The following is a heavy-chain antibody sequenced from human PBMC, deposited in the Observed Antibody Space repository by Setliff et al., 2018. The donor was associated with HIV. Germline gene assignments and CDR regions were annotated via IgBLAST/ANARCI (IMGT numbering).Heavy chain of an antibody. V-gene: IGHV4-34*01. CDR2: INHSGST. J-gene: IGHJ4*02. CDR1: GGSFSGYY. Sequence: SETLSLTCAVDGGSFSGYYWSWIRQPPGKGLEWIGEINHSGSTNYNPSLKSRVTISVDTSKNQFSLKLTSVTAADTAVYYCARGRPYGVVDYWGQGTLVTVSS. D-gene: IGHD3-10*01. CDR3: ARGRPYGVVDY.